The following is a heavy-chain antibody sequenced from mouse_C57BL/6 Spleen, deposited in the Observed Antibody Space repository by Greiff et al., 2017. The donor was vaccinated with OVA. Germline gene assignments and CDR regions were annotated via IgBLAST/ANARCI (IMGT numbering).Heavy chain of an antibody. D-gene: IGHD4-1*01. CDR3: ARALTGLDY. CDR1: GYTFTSYD. V-gene: IGHV1-85*01. Sequence: VQVVESGPELVKPGASVKLSCKAFGYTFTSYDINWVKPRPGQGLEWIGWVYPRDGSTKYNEKFKGKATLTVDTSSSTAYMELRSLTSEDSAVYFCARALTGLDYWGQGTTVTVSS. J-gene: IGHJ2*01. CDR2: VYPRDGST.